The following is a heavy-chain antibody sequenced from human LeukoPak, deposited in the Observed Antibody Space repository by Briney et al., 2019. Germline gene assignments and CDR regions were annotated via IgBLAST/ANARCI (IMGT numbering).Heavy chain of an antibody. D-gene: IGHD3-3*01. V-gene: IGHV1-69*13. CDR1: GSTFSSYA. J-gene: IGHJ4*02. CDR3: ARSREVPADRMYYDFWSGYSIDY. CDR2: IIPIFGTA. Sequence: GASVKVSCKASGSTFSSYAISWVRQAPGQGLEWMGGIIPIFGTANYAQKFQGRVTITADESTSTAYMELSSLRSEDTAVYYCARSREVPADRMYYDFWSGYSIDYWGQGTLVTVSS.